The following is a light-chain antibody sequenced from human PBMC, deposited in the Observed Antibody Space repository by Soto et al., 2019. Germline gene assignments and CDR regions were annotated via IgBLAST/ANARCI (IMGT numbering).Light chain of an antibody. CDR3: QQYGSSPPIT. CDR1: QSVSSSY. CDR2: GAS. J-gene: IGKJ5*01. Sequence: EIVLTQSPGTLSLSPGERATLSCRASQSVSSSYLAWCQQKPGQAPRLLIYGASSRATGIPDRFSGSGSGTDFTLTIGRLEPEDFAVYYCQQYGSSPPITFGQGTRLEIK. V-gene: IGKV3-20*01.